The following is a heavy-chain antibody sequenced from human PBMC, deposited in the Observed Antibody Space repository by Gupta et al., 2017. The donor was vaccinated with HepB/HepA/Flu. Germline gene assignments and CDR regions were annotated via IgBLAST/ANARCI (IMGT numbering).Heavy chain of an antibody. CDR1: GGSISSSNW. D-gene: IGHD6-19*01. CDR2: IYHSGST. J-gene: IGHJ5*02. CDR3: ARRQRGSGWYNWFDP. V-gene: IGHV4-4*02. Sequence: QVQLQASGPGPVKPSGTLSLTCAVSGGSISSSNWLSWVRQPPGKGLEWIGEIYHSGSTNYNPSLKSRVTISVDKSKNQFSLKLSSVTAADTAVYYCARRQRGSGWYNWFDPWGQGTLVTVAS.